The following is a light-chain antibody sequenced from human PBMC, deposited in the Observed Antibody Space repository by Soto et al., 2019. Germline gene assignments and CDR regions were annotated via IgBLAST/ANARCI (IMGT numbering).Light chain of an antibody. Sequence: QSALTQPASVSGSPGQSITISCTGTSSNVGGYNYVSWYQQHPGKAPKLIIYEVSNRPSGVSDRFSGSKSGNTASLTISGLQAEDEADYYRGSYTTSSTLAVFGTGTKVTVL. CDR1: SSNVGGYNY. CDR3: GSYTTSSTLAV. J-gene: IGLJ1*01. V-gene: IGLV2-14*01. CDR2: EVS.